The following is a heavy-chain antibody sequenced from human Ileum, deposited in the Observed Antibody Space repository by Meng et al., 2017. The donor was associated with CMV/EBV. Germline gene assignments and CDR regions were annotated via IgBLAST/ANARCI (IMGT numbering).Heavy chain of an antibody. J-gene: IGHJ4*02. V-gene: IGHV1-18*01. D-gene: IGHD1-26*01. CDR2: ISGYNGNT. CDR1: GYTLTSYG. CDR3: SRDHVGLDY. Sequence: ASVKVSCKTSGYTLTSYGISGVRQAPGQGLEWMGWISGYNGNTDYAQNLRGRVTMTTNTSTNTAYMELRSLRSDDTAVYYCSRDHVGLDYWGQGTLVTVSS.